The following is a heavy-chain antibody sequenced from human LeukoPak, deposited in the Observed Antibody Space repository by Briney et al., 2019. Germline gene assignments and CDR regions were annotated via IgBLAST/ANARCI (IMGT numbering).Heavy chain of an antibody. V-gene: IGHV5-10-1*01. Sequence: GESLKISCKGSGYSFTSYWISWVRQMPGKGLEWMGRIDPSDSYTNYSPSFQGHVTISVDKSISTAYLQWSSLKASDTAMYYCARPGSHCSSTSCLDAFDIWGQGTMVTVSS. CDR1: GYSFTSYW. J-gene: IGHJ3*02. CDR2: IDPSDSYT. CDR3: ARPGSHCSSTSCLDAFDI. D-gene: IGHD2-2*01.